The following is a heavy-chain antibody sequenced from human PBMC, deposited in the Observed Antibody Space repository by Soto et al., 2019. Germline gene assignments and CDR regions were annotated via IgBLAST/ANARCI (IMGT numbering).Heavy chain of an antibody. J-gene: IGHJ6*02. D-gene: IGHD3-10*01. CDR3: AKEGGVRGVYYYYGMDV. V-gene: IGHV3-21*01. CDR2: ITSSSGHI. CDR1: GFTLTTYT. Sequence: VGSLRLSCEASGFTLTTYTMNWVRQASGKGLEWVSSITSSSGHIYYADSVKGRFTISRDNSKNTLFLQMNSLRAEDTAVYYCAKEGGVRGVYYYYGMDVWGQGTTVTVSS.